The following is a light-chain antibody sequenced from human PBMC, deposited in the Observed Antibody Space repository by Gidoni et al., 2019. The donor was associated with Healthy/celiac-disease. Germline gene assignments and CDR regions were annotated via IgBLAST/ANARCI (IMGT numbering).Light chain of an antibody. CDR3: QQRSNWPPLT. Sequence: EIVLPQSPATLSLSPGERATLSCRASQSVSSYLAWYQQKPGQAPRLLIDDASNRATGIPARFSGSGSGTDFTITISSLEPEDFAVYYCQQRSNWPPLTFGGXTKVEIK. J-gene: IGKJ4*01. CDR2: DAS. CDR1: QSVSSY. V-gene: IGKV3-11*01.